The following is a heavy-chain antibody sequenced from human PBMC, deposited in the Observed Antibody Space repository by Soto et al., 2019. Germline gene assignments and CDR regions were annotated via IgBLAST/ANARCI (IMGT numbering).Heavy chain of an antibody. Sequence: SETLSLTCTVSGGSISSSGYYWGWIRQPPGKGLEWIGSIYYIGSTYYNPSLRSRVTISVDTSKNQFSLKLSSVTAADTAVYYCFAGAGTSRGYGMDVWGQGTTVTVSS. V-gene: IGHV4-39*01. CDR1: GGSISSSGYY. CDR2: IYYIGST. CDR3: FAGAGTSRGYGMDV. D-gene: IGHD6-19*01. J-gene: IGHJ6*02.